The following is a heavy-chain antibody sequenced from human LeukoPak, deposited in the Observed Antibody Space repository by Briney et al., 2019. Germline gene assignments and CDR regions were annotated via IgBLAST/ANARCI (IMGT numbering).Heavy chain of an antibody. J-gene: IGHJ4*02. D-gene: IGHD3/OR15-3a*01. CDR1: GYTLSELS. CDR2: FDPEDAET. CDR3: TTYRRAFGRRYYFNY. V-gene: IGHV1-24*01. Sequence: ASVKVSCKVSGYTLSELSIYWLRQAPGKGPEWMGNFDPEDAETVFVQKFQGRVTLTEDTSSDTAYMELSSLTYEDTAVYYCTTYRRAFGRRYYFNYWGQGTLVTVSS.